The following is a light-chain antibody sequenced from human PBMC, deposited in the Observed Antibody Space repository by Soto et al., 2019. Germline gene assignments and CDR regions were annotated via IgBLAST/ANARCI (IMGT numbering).Light chain of an antibody. J-gene: IGLJ1*01. Sequence: QSALTQPASVSGSPGQSITISCTGTSSDVGYYNYVSWYQHHPGKAPKLIIYEVFNRPSGVSIRFSGSKSGNTASLTISGLQAEDEADYYCQSYDSTIFYVFGTGTKLTVL. V-gene: IGLV2-14*01. CDR3: QSYDSTIFYV. CDR1: SSDVGYYNY. CDR2: EVF.